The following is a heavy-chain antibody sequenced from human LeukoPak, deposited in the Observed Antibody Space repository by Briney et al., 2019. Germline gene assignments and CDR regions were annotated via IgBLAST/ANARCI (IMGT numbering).Heavy chain of an antibody. J-gene: IGHJ6*02. CDR2: INHSGST. Sequence: SETLSLTCAVYGGSFSGYYWSWIRQPPGKGLEWIGEINHSGSTNYNPSLKSRVTISVDTSKNLFSLKVSSVTAADTAVYYCARGRSNYYGMDVWGQGTTVTVSS. D-gene: IGHD1-26*01. CDR1: GGSFSGYY. CDR3: ARGRSNYYGMDV. V-gene: IGHV4-34*01.